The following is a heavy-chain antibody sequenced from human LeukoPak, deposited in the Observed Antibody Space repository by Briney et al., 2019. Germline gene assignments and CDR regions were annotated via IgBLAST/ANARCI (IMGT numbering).Heavy chain of an antibody. V-gene: IGHV4-34*01. J-gene: IGHJ3*02. CDR2: INHSGST. CDR3: ARGDYGSGSYFYQRLGHAFDI. D-gene: IGHD3-10*01. CDR1: GGSFSGYY. Sequence: SETLSLTCAVYGGSFSGYYWSWIRQPPGKGLEWIGEINHSGSTNYNPSLKSRVTISVDTSKNQFSLKLSSVTAADTAVYYCARGDYGSGSYFYQRLGHAFDIWGQGTMVTVSS.